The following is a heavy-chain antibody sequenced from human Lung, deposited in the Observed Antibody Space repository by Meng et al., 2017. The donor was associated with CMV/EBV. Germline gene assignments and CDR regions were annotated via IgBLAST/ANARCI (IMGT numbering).Heavy chain of an antibody. CDR1: GFTFSSYG. V-gene: IGHV3-30*02. CDR3: AKDLAVVDSSSFLFDY. J-gene: IGHJ4*02. CDR2: IRYDGSNK. D-gene: IGHD6-6*01. Sequence: QVQLVESGXGVVQPGGSLRLSCAASGFTFSSYGMHWVRQAPGKGLEWVAFIRYDGSNKYYADSVKGRFTISRDNSKNTLYLQMNSLRAEDTAVYYCAKDLAVVDSSSFLFDYWGQGTLVTVSS.